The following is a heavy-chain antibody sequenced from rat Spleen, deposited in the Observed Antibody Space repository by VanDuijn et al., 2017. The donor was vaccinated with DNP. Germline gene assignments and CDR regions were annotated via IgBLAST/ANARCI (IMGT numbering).Heavy chain of an antibody. V-gene: IGHV5S10*01. D-gene: IGHD1-3*01. CDR1: GFTFSDYN. J-gene: IGHJ2*01. Sequence: EVQLVESGGGLVQPGRSLKLSCATSGFTFSDYNMAWVRQAPKKGLEWVATIIYDGSRTYYRDSVKGRFTGSRDDAKTTLYLQMNSLRSEDTATYYCTRTDGSYGFDYWGQGVMVTVSS. CDR3: TRTDGSYGFDY. CDR2: IIYDGSRT.